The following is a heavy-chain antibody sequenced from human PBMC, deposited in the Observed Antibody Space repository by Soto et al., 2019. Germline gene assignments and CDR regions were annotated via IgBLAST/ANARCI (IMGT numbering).Heavy chain of an antibody. D-gene: IGHD2-2*01. J-gene: IGHJ6*02. CDR3: ARDQTYCISTSCYYLLDGMDV. Sequence: GASVKVSCKASGYTFTGYYMHWVRQAPGQGLEWMGWINPNSGGTNYAQKFQGWVTMTRDTSISTAYMELSRLRSDDTAVYYCARDQTYCISTSCYYLLDGMDVWGQGSSVTVSS. CDR1: GYTFTGYY. CDR2: INPNSGGT. V-gene: IGHV1-2*04.